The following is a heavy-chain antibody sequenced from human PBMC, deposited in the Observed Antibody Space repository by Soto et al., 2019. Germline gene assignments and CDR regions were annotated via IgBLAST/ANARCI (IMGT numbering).Heavy chain of an antibody. V-gene: IGHV3-48*01. Sequence: GGSLRLSCAASGFTFSSYNMNWVRQAPGKGLEWVSYISSSSSTIYYADSVKGRFTISRDNAKNSLYLQMNSLRAEDTAVYYCARGSVRFLEWLSQLDAFDIWGQGTMVTVSS. CDR3: ARGSVRFLEWLSQLDAFDI. D-gene: IGHD3-3*01. CDR2: ISSSSSTI. J-gene: IGHJ3*02. CDR1: GFTFSSYN.